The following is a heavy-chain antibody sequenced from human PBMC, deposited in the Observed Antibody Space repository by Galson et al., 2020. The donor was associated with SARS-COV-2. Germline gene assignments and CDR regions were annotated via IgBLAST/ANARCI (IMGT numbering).Heavy chain of an antibody. V-gene: IGHV3-30*04. J-gene: IGHJ6*03. CDR3: ARSGGSSRSENYYYYYMDV. D-gene: IGHD6-13*01. CDR2: ISYDGSNK. CDR1: GFTFSSYA. Sequence: GGSLRLSCAASGFTFSSYAMHWVRQAPGKGLEWVAVISYDGSNKYYADSVKGRFTISRDNSKNTLYLQMNSLRAEDTAVYYCARSGGSSRSENYYYYYMDVWGKGTTVTVSS.